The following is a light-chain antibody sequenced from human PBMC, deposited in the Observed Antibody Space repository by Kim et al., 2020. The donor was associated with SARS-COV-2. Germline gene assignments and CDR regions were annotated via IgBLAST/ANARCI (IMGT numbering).Light chain of an antibody. J-gene: IGLJ2*01. CDR1: TLRSHY. V-gene: IGLV3-19*01. Sequence: SYELTQDPAVSVALGQTVRITCQGDTLRSHYATWYQQKPGQAPVVVIYGRNDRLSGIPDRFSGSSTGDTASLTINGAQAEDEADYYCNSRDRSTNQLVFGGGTQLTVL. CDR2: GRN. CDR3: NSRDRSTNQLV.